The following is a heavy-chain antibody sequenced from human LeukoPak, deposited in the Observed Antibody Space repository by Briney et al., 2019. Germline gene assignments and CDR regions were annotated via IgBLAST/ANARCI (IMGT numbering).Heavy chain of an antibody. CDR3: ARVSRRYYYDSSGYLGY. CDR1: GFTFSSYS. V-gene: IGHV3-48*01. J-gene: IGHJ4*02. Sequence: SGGSLRLSCAASGFTFSSYSMNWVRQAPGKGLEWVSYISSSSSTIYYADSVKARFTISRENAKTSLYLQMNSLRAEDTAVYYCARVSRRYYYDSSGYLGYWGQGTLVTVSS. D-gene: IGHD3-22*01. CDR2: ISSSSSTI.